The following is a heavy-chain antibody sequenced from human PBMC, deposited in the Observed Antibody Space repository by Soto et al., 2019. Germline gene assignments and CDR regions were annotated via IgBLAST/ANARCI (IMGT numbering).Heavy chain of an antibody. Sequence: PSETLSLTCTVSGGSVTSATYYWSWIRQPPGKGLEYIGSTYYSGITNYNPSLNSRVTISVDTPKNQFSLKLSSATAADTAFYYGASATAGAFNIWGQGTMGTVSS. CDR1: GGSVTSATYY. CDR3: ASATAGAFNI. CDR2: TYYSGIT. J-gene: IGHJ3*02. V-gene: IGHV4-61*01.